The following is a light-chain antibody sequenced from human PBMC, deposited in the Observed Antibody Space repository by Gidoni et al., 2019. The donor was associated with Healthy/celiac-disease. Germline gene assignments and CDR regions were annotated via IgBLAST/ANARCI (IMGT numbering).Light chain of an antibody. CDR3: QQYGSSSVT. Sequence: EIVLTQSPGTLSLSPGERATLSCRASQSVSSSYLAWYQQKPGQAPRLLIYGASSRATGIPVWFGGSGSGADFTLTISRLEPEYFAVYYCQQYGSSSVTFGHGTKVEIK. CDR2: GAS. V-gene: IGKV3-20*01. J-gene: IGKJ1*01. CDR1: QSVSSSY.